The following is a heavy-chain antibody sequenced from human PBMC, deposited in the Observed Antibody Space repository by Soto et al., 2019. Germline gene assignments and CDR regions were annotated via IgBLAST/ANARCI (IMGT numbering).Heavy chain of an antibody. V-gene: IGHV1-69*01. CDR3: ARDGYYYDSSGYYNYYYYGMDV. D-gene: IGHD3-22*01. CDR2: IIPIFGTA. Sequence: QVQLVQSGAEVKKPGSSVKVSCKASGGTFSSYAISWVRQAPGQGLEWMGGIIPIFGTANYAQKFQGRVTITADESTSTAYMELSSLRSEGTAVYYCARDGYYYDSSGYYNYYYYGMDVWGQGTTVTVSS. CDR1: GGTFSSYA. J-gene: IGHJ6*02.